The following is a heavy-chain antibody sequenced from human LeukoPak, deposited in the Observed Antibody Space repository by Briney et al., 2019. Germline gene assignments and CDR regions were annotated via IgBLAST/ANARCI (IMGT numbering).Heavy chain of an antibody. CDR1: GYSFTNYV. Sequence: ASVKVSCKASGYSFTNYVINWVRQAPGQGLEWVGWISPYNGNTYYAQKLQGRVTMTTDRSTTTAYMELRSLTSDDTAVYYCARGVYYDSSGPWDYWGQGTLVTVSS. V-gene: IGHV1-18*01. CDR3: ARGVYYDSSGPWDY. CDR2: ISPYNGNT. J-gene: IGHJ4*02. D-gene: IGHD3-22*01.